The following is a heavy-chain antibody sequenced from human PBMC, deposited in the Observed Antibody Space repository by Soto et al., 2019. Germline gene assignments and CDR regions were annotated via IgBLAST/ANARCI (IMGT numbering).Heavy chain of an antibody. D-gene: IGHD3-9*01. CDR1: GFTFSSYG. CDR3: AKADILDKNQDY. V-gene: IGHV3-30*18. CDR2: ISYDGSNK. Sequence: GGSLRLSCAASGFTFSSYGMHWVRQAPGKGLEWVAVISYDGSNKYYADSVKGRFTISRDNSKNTLYLQMNSLRAEDTAVYYCAKADILDKNQDYWGQGTLVTVSS. J-gene: IGHJ4*02.